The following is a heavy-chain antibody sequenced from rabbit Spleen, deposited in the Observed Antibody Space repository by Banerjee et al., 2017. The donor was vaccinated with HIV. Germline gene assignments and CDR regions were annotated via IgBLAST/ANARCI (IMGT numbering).Heavy chain of an antibody. CDR3: ARDTGSSFSSYGMDL. J-gene: IGHJ6*01. V-gene: IGHV1S40*01. D-gene: IGHD8-1*01. CDR2: IAGSSSGFT. CDR1: GVSFSGNSY. Sequence: QSLEESGGDLVKPGASLTLTCIASGVSFSGNSYMCWVRQAPGKGLEWISCIAGSSSGFTYSATWAKGRFTCSKTSSTTVTLQMTSLTVADTATYFCARDTGSSFSSYGMDLWGPGTLVTV.